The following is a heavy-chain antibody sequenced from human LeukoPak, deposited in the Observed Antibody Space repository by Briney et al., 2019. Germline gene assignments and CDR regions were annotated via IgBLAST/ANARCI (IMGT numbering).Heavy chain of an antibody. Sequence: PGGSLRLSCAASGFTFSDYYMSWIRQAPGKGLEWVSYISSSGSTIYYADSVKGRFTISRDNAKNSLYLQMNSLRAEDTAVYYCARDPHYYYDSSGYADYWGQGTPVTVSS. J-gene: IGHJ4*02. D-gene: IGHD3-22*01. CDR1: GFTFSDYY. CDR2: ISSSGSTI. CDR3: ARDPHYYYDSSGYADY. V-gene: IGHV3-11*04.